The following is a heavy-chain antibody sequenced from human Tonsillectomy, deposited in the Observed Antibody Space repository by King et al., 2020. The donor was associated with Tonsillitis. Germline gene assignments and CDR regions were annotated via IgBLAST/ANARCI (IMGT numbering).Heavy chain of an antibody. J-gene: IGHJ4*02. Sequence: QLVQSGGGVVQPGRSLRLSCAASGFSFSDYGIHWVRQAPGKGLEWVAVISFDGNHRFYADSVKGRFTISRDNSKNTLYLQMSSLRTEDTAVYYCAKHRPGAFDDWGQGTPVTVSS. V-gene: IGHV3-30*18. D-gene: IGHD3-10*01. CDR1: GFSFSDYG. CDR3: AKHRPGAFDD. CDR2: ISFDGNHR.